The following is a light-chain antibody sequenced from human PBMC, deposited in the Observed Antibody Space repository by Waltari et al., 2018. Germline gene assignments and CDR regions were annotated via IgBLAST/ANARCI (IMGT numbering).Light chain of an antibody. V-gene: IGLV2-14*01. Sequence: QSALTQPASVSGSPGQSITISCTGTSSDVGGCNYVSWYQQHPGKVPKLLIFDVSNRPSGVSNRFSGSKSGNTASLTISGLQAEDESDYYCCSFTSRSTWVFGGGTKLTVL. CDR1: SSDVGGCNY. CDR2: DVS. J-gene: IGLJ3*02. CDR3: CSFTSRSTWV.